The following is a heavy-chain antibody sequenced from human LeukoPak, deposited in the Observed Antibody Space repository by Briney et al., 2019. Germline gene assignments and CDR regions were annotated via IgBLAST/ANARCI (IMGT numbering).Heavy chain of an antibody. V-gene: IGHV4-39*07. D-gene: IGHD5-18*01. CDR2: IYYHENT. J-gene: IGHJ4*02. Sequence: SETLSLTCTVSGDSISISTYYWGWIRQAPGKGLGWIGSIYYHENTYYNSSLKSRVTISVDTSKNQFSLKLSSVTAADTAVYYCARDADDTAMVTSLFDYWGQGTLVTVSS. CDR1: GDSISISTYY. CDR3: ARDADDTAMVTSLFDY.